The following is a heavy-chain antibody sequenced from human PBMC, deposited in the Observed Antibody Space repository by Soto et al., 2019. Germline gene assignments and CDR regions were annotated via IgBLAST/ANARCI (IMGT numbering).Heavy chain of an antibody. D-gene: IGHD6-6*01. J-gene: IGHJ4*02. CDR1: GFTFGDYA. V-gene: IGHV3-49*03. CDR3: TRDIGGSSSSTPQPFDY. CDR2: IRSKAYGGTT. Sequence: GGSLRLSCTASGFTFGDYAMSWFRQAPGKGLEWVGFIRSKAYGGTTEYAASVKGRFTISRDDSKSIAYLQMNSLKTEDTAVYYCTRDIGGSSSSTPQPFDYWGQGTLVTVSS.